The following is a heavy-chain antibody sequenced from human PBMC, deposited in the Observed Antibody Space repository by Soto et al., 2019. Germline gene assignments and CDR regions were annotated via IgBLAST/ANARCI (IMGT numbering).Heavy chain of an antibody. CDR1: GDSVSSNSAA. J-gene: IGHJ6*02. V-gene: IGHV6-1*01. CDR3: AGDHYGAALEYYYGMDV. Sequence: PSQTLSLTCAISGDSVSSNSAAWNWIRQSPSRGLEWLGRTYYRSKWYNDYAVSVKSRITINPDTSKNQFSLQLNSVTPEDTAVYYCAGDHYGAALEYYYGMDVWGQGTTVTVSS. D-gene: IGHD4-17*01. CDR2: TYYRSKWYN.